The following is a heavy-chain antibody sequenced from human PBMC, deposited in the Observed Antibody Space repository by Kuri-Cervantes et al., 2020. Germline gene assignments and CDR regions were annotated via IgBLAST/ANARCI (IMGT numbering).Heavy chain of an antibody. CDR1: GFTFDDYA. CDR3: ARRLWFGALPDAFDL. CDR2: ISWNSGSI. Sequence: GGSLRLSCAASGFTFDDYAMHWVRQAPGKGLEWVSGISWNSGSIGYADSVRGRFTISRDNAKNSLYLQMNSLRPEDTAVYYCARRLWFGALPDAFDLWGQGTMVTVSS. V-gene: IGHV3-9*01. J-gene: IGHJ3*01. D-gene: IGHD3-10*01.